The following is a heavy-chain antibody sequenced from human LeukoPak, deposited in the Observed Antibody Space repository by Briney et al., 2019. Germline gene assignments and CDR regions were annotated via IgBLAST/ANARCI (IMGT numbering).Heavy chain of an antibody. Sequence: GASVKVSCKASGYTFTSYGISWVRQAPGQGLEWMGWISAYNGNTNYAQKLQGRVTMTTDTSTSTAYMELRSLRSDDTAVYYCARDRGSTYYYDSSNDYWGQGTLVTVSS. J-gene: IGHJ4*02. V-gene: IGHV1-18*01. D-gene: IGHD3-22*01. CDR3: ARDRGSTYYYDSSNDY. CDR1: GYTFTSYG. CDR2: ISAYNGNT.